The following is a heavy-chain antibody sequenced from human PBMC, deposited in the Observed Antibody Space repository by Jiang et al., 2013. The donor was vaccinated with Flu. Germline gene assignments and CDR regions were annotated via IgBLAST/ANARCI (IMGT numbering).Heavy chain of an antibody. D-gene: IGHD2-15*01. Sequence: SGAEVKKPGSSVKVSCKASGGTFSSYAISWVRQAPGQGLEWMGGIIPIFGTANYAQKFQGRVTITADESTSTAYMELSSLRSEDTAVYYCARDQGYCSGGSCYGNWFDPWGQGTLVTVSS. J-gene: IGHJ5*02. CDR1: GGTFSSYA. V-gene: IGHV1-69*01. CDR3: ARDQGYCSGGSCYGNWFDP. CDR2: IIPIFGTA.